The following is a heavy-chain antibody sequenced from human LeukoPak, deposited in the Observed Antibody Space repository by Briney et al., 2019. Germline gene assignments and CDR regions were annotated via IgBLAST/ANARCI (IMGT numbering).Heavy chain of an antibody. CDR3: ARETYYYDSSDAFDI. CDR1: GFTFSSYA. V-gene: IGHV3-53*01. CDR2: IYSGGST. Sequence: PGGSLRLSCAASGFTFSSYAMSWVRQAPGKGLEWVSVIYSGGSTYYADPVKGRFTISRDNSKNTLYLQMNSLRAEDTAVYYCARETYYYDSSDAFDIWGQGTMVTVSS. D-gene: IGHD3-22*01. J-gene: IGHJ3*02.